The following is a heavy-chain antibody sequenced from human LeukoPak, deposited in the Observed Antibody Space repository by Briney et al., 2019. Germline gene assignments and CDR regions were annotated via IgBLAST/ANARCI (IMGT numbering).Heavy chain of an antibody. CDR1: GFTFDDYA. CDR2: ISWNSGSI. CDR3: AKVHIVVVPAAPGAFDY. V-gene: IGHV3-9*01. Sequence: GGSLRLSCAASGFTFDDYAMHWVRQAPGKGLEWVSGISWNSGSIGYADSVKGRFTISRDNAKNSLYLQMNSLRAEDTALYYCAKVHIVVVPAAPGAFDYWGQGTLVTVSS. J-gene: IGHJ4*02. D-gene: IGHD2-2*01.